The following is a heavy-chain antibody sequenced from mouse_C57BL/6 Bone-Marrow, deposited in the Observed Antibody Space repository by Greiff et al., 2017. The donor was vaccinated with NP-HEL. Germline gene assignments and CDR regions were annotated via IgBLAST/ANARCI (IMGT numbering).Heavy chain of an antibody. J-gene: IGHJ1*01. V-gene: IGHV7-1*02. CDR3: ARDYYGSSYWYFDV. Sequence: EVHVVESGGGLVQPGGSLRLSCATSGFTFSDFYMEWVRQPPGKRLEWIAASRNKANDYTTEYSASVKGRFIVSRDTSQSILYLQMNALRAEDTAIYYCARDYYGSSYWYFDVWGAGTTVTVSS. CDR1: GFTFSDFY. CDR2: SRNKANDYTT. D-gene: IGHD1-1*01.